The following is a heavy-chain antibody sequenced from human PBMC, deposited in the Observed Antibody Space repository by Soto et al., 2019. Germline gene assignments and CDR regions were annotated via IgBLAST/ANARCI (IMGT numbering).Heavy chain of an antibody. D-gene: IGHD6-25*01. CDR1: GYTFTSYG. J-gene: IGHJ5*02. CDR2: IRTHNGNT. CDR3: PRGGTAIAL. Sequence: HVQLVQSGAEVKKPGASVKVSCKASGYTFTSYGISWVRQAPGQGLEWLERIRTHNGNTNYAQKLQGRVTMTTDTSTSTAYMELGSLRSDDTAVYYGPRGGTAIALWGQGTLVSVSS. V-gene: IGHV1-18*01.